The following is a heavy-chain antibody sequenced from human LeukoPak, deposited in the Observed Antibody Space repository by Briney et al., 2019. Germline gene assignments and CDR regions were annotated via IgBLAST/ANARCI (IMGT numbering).Heavy chain of an antibody. CDR1: GFTFSTYA. J-gene: IGHJ5*02. CDR3: ASGIDHWFDP. CDR2: ITGSGGST. V-gene: IGHV3-23*01. D-gene: IGHD1-26*01. Sequence: GGSLRLSCAASGFTFSTYAMSWVRQAPGKGLEWVSTITGSGGSTYYADSVKGRFTISRDNSKNTLYLQMNSLRAEDTAVYYCASGIDHWFDPWGQGTLVTVSS.